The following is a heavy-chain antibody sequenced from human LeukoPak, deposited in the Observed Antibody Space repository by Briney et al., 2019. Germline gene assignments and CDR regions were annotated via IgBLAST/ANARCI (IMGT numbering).Heavy chain of an antibody. J-gene: IGHJ4*02. V-gene: IGHV4-59*01. CDR3: ASGYSNYGGIFDY. CDR1: GGSLSSYY. CDR2: IYYSGST. Sequence: PSETLSLTCTVSGGSLSSYYWSWIRQPPGKGLEWIGYIYYSGSTNYNPSLKSRVTISVDTSKNQFSLKLSSVTAADTAAYYCASGYSNYGGIFDYWGQGTLVTVSS. D-gene: IGHD4-11*01.